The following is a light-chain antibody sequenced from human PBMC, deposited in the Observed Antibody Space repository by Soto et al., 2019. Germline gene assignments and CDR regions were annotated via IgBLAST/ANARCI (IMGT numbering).Light chain of an antibody. CDR1: SSDVGTYHL. Sequence: QSALTQPASVSGSPGQSITISCTGASSDVGTYHLVSWYQQHPGKVPKLLIYEGSKRPSGVSNRFSGSKSGTSASLAISGLRSEDEADYYCAAWDDSLSGVVFGGGTKLTVL. J-gene: IGLJ2*01. V-gene: IGLV2-14*02. CDR3: AAWDDSLSGVV. CDR2: EGS.